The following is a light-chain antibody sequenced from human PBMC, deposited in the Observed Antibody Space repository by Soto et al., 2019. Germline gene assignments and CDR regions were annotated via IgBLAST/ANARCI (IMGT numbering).Light chain of an antibody. CDR2: AAS. J-gene: IGKJ1*01. V-gene: IGKV1-5*01. CDR3: QQSYSTPRP. CDR1: QIIGCW. Sequence: DIRMKNSASTLSAYVEVRVRITCRASQIIGCWLAWYQQKPGKAPNLLIYAASSLETGVPSRFSGSGSGTEFTLSISSLQPDDSATYYCQQSYSTPRPFGQGTIVAIK.